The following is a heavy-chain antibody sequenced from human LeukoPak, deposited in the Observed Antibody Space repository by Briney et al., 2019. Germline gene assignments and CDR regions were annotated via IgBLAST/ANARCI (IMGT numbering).Heavy chain of an antibody. CDR1: GDSVSSNSAA. CDR3: AREGSLKAYYYDSRFDY. CDR2: TYYRSKWYN. J-gene: IGHJ4*02. D-gene: IGHD3-22*01. Sequence: SQTLSLTCAISGDSVSSNSAAWYWIRQSPSRGLEWLGRTYYRSKWYNDYAVSVKSRITINPDTSKNQFSLQLNSVTPEDTAVYYCAREGSLKAYYYDSRFDYWGQGTLVTVSS. V-gene: IGHV6-1*01.